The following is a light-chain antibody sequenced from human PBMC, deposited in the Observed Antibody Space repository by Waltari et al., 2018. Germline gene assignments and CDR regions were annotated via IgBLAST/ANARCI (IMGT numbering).Light chain of an antibody. CDR3: QQYNNWPPYT. J-gene: IGKJ2*01. Sequence: IVMTPPPATLSVSPGENATLSCRASQIVSSNLAWYKQQPSQSPRLLIYGASTRATGIPARFSGSGSGTEFTLTISSLQSEDFAVYYCQQYNNWPPYTFGQGTKLEIK. CDR2: GAS. CDR1: QIVSSN. V-gene: IGKV3-15*01.